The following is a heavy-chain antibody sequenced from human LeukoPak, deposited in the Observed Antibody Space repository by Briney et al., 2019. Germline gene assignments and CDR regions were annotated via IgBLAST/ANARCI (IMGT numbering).Heavy chain of an antibody. CDR2: INSDGSST. V-gene: IGHV3-74*01. CDR3: ARDFLSGSCDY. J-gene: IGHJ4*02. D-gene: IGHD1-26*01. CDR1: GFTFSSYW. Sequence: GGSLRLSCAASGFTFSSYWMHWVRQAPGKGLVWVSRINSDGSSTSYADSVKGRFTISRDNAKNTLYLQMNSLRAEDTAAYYCARDFLSGSCDYWGQGTLVTVSS.